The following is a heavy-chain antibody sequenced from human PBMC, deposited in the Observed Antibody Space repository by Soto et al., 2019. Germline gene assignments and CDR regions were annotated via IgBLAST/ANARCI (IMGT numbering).Heavy chain of an antibody. CDR3: ASTRPGLYFDY. CDR1: GFTFSSNW. J-gene: IGHJ4*02. Sequence: EVQLVESGGGLVQPGGSLRLSCAASGFTFSSNWMSFSSNWMSWVRQAPGKGLEWVANIKVDGSEKYYVNSVKGRFTISSDNAKNSLYLKMNSLRAEDTAVYYCASTRPGLYFDYWGQGTLVTVSS. V-gene: IGHV3-7*01. CDR2: IKVDGSEK.